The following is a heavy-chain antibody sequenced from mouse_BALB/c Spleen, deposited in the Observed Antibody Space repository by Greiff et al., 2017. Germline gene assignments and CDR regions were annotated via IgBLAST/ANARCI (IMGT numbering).Heavy chain of an antibody. J-gene: IGHJ4*01. V-gene: IGHV3-6*02. D-gene: IGHD2-14*01. CDR3: AREAYYRYDSYAMDY. CDR2: ISYDGSN. CDR1: GYSITSGYY. Sequence: VQLKQSGPGLVKPSQSLSLTCSVTGYSITSGYYWNWIRQFPGNKLEWMGYISYDGSNNYNPSLKNRISITRDTSKNQFFLKLNSVTTEDTATYYCAREAYYRYDSYAMDYWGQGTSVTVSS.